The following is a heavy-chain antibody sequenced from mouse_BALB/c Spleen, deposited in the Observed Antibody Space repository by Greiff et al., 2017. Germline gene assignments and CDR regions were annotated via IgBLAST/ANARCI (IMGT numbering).Heavy chain of an antibody. J-gene: IGHJ1*01. D-gene: IGHD3-1*01. CDR1: GYTFTSYV. Sequence: VQLKESGPELVKPGASVKMSCKASGYTFTSYVMHWVKQKPGQGLEWIGYINPYNDGTKYNEKFKGKATLTSDKSSSTAYMELSSLTSEDSAVYYCARSGGLWYFDVWGAGTTVTVSS. CDR2: INPYNDGT. CDR3: ARSGGLWYFDV. V-gene: IGHV1-14*01.